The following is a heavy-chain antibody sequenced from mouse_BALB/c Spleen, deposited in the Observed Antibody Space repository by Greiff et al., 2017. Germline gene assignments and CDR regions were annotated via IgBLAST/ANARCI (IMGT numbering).Heavy chain of an antibody. J-gene: IGHJ2*01. V-gene: IGHV5-9-3*01. CDR3: ARPYFDY. CDR1: GFTFSSYA. CDR2: ISSGGSYT. Sequence: EVKVEESGGGLVKPGGSLKLSCAASGFTFSSYAMSWVRQTPEKRLEWVATISSGGSYTYYPDSVKGRFTISRDNAKNTLYLQMSSLRSEDTAMYYCARPYFDYWGQGTTLTVSS.